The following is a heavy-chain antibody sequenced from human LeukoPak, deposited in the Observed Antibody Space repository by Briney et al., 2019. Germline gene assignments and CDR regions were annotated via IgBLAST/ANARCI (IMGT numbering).Heavy chain of an antibody. CDR1: GFTFGSFA. CDR2: ISDSGGST. CDR3: TKVRSGSSNWALRIFDF. V-gene: IGHV3-23*01. J-gene: IGHJ4*02. Sequence: PGGSLRLSCAASGFTFGSFAMGWVRQAPGKGLEWVSAISDSGGSTYYADSVKGRFTISRDNSKSTLYLEMTSLRVEDTAVYYCTKVRSGSSNWALRIFDFWGQGVLVTVSS. D-gene: IGHD4-11*01.